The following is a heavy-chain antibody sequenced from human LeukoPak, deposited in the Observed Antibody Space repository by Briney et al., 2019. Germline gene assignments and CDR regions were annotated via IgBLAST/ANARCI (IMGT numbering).Heavy chain of an antibody. V-gene: IGHV2-70*11. CDR1: GFSLSTSGMC. CDR2: IDWDDDK. CDR3: ARITVTTPRAWFDP. J-gene: IGHJ5*02. D-gene: IGHD4-17*01. Sequence: SGPALVKPTQTLTLTCTFSGFSLSTSGMCVSWIRQPPGKALEWLARIDWDDDKYYSTSLKTWLTISKGTSKNQVVLTMTNMDPVDTATYYRARITVTTPRAWFDPWGQGTLVTVSS.